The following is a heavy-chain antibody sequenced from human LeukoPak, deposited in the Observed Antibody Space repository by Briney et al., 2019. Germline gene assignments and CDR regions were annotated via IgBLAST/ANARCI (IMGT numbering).Heavy chain of an antibody. CDR3: AKVSLNMVNDAFDI. J-gene: IGHJ3*02. CDR2: IRYDGSRK. D-gene: IGHD4/OR15-4a*01. CDR1: GFVFSSYG. Sequence: GGSLRLSCAASGFVFSSYGMHWVRQAPDKGLEWVAFIRYDGSRKYYADSVKGRFTISRDNSKNTLYLQMNSLRAEDTAMYYCAKVSLNMVNDAFDIWGQGTMVSVSS. V-gene: IGHV3-30*02.